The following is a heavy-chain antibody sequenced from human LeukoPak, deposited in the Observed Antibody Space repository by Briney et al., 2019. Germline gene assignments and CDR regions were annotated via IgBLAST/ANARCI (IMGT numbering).Heavy chain of an antibody. CDR2: ISDGGGST. J-gene: IGHJ4*02. D-gene: IGHD3-16*01. Sequence: PGGSLRLSCAASGFTFSTYAMNWVRRAPGKGLEWVPLISDGGGSTSFADSVKGRFTISRDNSKNTLYLQMNSLRTEDTAVYYCAKDVFASGGGGFDSWGQGTLVTVSS. CDR1: GFTFSTYA. CDR3: AKDVFASGGGGFDS. V-gene: IGHV3-23*01.